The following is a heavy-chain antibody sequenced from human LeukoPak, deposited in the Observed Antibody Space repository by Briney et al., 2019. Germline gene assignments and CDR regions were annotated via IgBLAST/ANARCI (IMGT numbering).Heavy chain of an antibody. CDR1: GFTFSGYE. CDR2: ISSSGSTI. Sequence: GGSLRLSCAASGFTFSGYEMNWVRQAPGKGLEWVSYISSSGSTIYYADSVKGRFTISRDNAKNSLYLQMNSLRAEDTAVYYCARDSFGGKMRHLSYWGQGTLVTVSS. D-gene: IGHD3-10*01. J-gene: IGHJ4*02. V-gene: IGHV3-48*03. CDR3: ARDSFGGKMRHLSY.